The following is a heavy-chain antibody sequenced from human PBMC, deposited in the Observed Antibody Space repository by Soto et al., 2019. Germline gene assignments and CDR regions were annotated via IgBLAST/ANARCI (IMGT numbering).Heavy chain of an antibody. Sequence: QITLKESGPTLVKPTQTLTLTCTFSGLSLRTTGVGVGWVRQPPGKALEWLALLYWDDDKRYSPSLKSRLTIPKDTPEEQASLTMTNMDTVDTATEYCVQSRCSADCLQNYCSHSYYGLDVWCQGTTVTVSS. D-gene: IGHD2-21*02. CDR1: GLSLRTTGVG. J-gene: IGHJ6*01. CDR3: VQSRCSADCLQNYCSHSYYGLDV. CDR2: LYWDDDK. V-gene: IGHV2-5*02.